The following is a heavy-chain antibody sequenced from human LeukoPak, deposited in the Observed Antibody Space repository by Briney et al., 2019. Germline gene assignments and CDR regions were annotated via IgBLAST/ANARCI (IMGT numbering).Heavy chain of an antibody. V-gene: IGHV1-2*06. J-gene: IGHJ6*02. D-gene: IGHD3-10*02. CDR2: INAKSGDT. Sequence: GASVKVSCKASGYTFTDYYVHWVRQAPGQGLEWMGRINAKSGDTNAAQRFQGRVTMTRVTSITTAYLELSRLRSDDTAVYYCARDELYNVYYSVKYHYNGMDVWGQGTTVTVSS. CDR1: GYTFTDYY. CDR3: ARDELYNVYYSVKYHYNGMDV.